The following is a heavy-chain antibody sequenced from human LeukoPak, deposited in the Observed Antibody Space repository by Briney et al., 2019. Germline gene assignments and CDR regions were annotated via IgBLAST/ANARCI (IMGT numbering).Heavy chain of an antibody. J-gene: IGHJ6*02. CDR1: GYTFTGYY. V-gene: IGHV1-2*02. D-gene: IGHD6-19*01. CDR2: INPNSGGT. CDR3: ARDVAVAGPVYYYYYGMYV. Sequence: ASVKVSRKASGYTFTGYYMHWVRQAPGQGLEWMGWINPNSGGTNYAQKFQGRVTMTRDTSISTAYMELSRLRSDDTAVYYCARDVAVAGPVYYYYYGMYVWGQGTTVTVSS.